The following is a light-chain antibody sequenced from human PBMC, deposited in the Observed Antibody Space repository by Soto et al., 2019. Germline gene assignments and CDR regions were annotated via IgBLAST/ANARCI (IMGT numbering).Light chain of an antibody. J-gene: IGLJ2*01. CDR2: EVN. Sequence: QSALTQPPSASGSPGQSVTISCSGTSSDIGAYKYVSWYQHHSGKVPRLIIYEVNKRPSGVPDRFSGSKSGNTASLIVSGLQAEDEADYYCSSYAGSYTLVFGGGTKLTVL. V-gene: IGLV2-8*01. CDR1: SSDIGAYKY. CDR3: SSYAGSYTLV.